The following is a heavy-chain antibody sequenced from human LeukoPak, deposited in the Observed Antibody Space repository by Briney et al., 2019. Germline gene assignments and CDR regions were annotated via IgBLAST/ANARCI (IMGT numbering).Heavy chain of an antibody. CDR3: ARGNGWGYYYYYMDV. CDR1: GGSISSSSYY. J-gene: IGHJ6*03. V-gene: IGHV4-39*01. Sequence: SETLSLTCTVSGGSISSSSYYWGWIRQPPGKGLEWIGSIYYSGSTYYNPSLKSRVTISVDTSRNQFSLKLSSVTAADTAVYYCARGNGWGYYYYYMDVWGKGTTVTISS. D-gene: IGHD1-26*01. CDR2: IYYSGST.